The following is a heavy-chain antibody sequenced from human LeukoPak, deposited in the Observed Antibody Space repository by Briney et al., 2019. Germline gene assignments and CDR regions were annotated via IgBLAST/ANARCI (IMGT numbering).Heavy chain of an antibody. Sequence: SETLSLTCAVSGGSISSTVWWSWVRQPPGKGLEWIGDIFHYGTTNYNPSLKSRVTISVDTSKNQFSLKLSSVTAADTAVYYCVLGSGSYYNGDYWGQGTLVTVSS. CDR1: GGSISSTVW. J-gene: IGHJ4*02. CDR2: IFHYGTT. CDR3: VLGSGSYYNGDY. D-gene: IGHD3-10*01. V-gene: IGHV4-4*02.